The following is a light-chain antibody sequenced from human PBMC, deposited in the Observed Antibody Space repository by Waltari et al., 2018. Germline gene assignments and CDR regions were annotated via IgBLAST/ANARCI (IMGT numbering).Light chain of an antibody. V-gene: IGKV2-30*01. J-gene: IGKJ5*01. CDR3: MQGTHWPRT. Sequence: DVVMTQSPLSLPVTLGQPASIFCRSRQSLVYRDGTTYLNWFQQRPGQAPRCLIYKVSNRDSGVPDRFSGSGSGTDFTLKISRVEAEDVGVYYCMQGTHWPRTFGQGTRLEIK. CDR2: KVS. CDR1: QSLVYRDGTTY.